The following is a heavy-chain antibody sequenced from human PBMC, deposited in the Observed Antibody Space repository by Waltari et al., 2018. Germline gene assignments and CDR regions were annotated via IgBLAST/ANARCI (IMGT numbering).Heavy chain of an antibody. V-gene: IGHV1-69*01. CDR3: AREGMYYYDSSGAKAFDY. CDR2: IIPIFGTA. Sequence: QVQLVQSGAEVQKPGSSVKVSCTASEGTFSSSAISWVRQAPGHGLEWMGGIIPIFGTANYAQKVQGRVTITADESTSTAYMELSSLRSEDTAVYYCAREGMYYYDSSGAKAFDYWGQGTLVTVSS. CDR1: EGTFSSSA. J-gene: IGHJ4*02. D-gene: IGHD3-22*01.